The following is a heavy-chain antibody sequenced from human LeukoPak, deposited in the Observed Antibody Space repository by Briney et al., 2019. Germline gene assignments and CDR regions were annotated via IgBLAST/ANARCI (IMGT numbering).Heavy chain of an antibody. CDR3: ARDDTRGYLFAY. V-gene: IGHV3-7*01. CDR2: INRDGREE. D-gene: IGHD5-12*01. CDR1: GLTFSGNW. J-gene: IGHJ4*02. Sequence: GGSLRLSSVVSGLTFSGNWMSWLRPGPGNGLEWVANINRDGREENYADSVRGGVTISTHNAKNSMYLQLNTLRAEASPRYYCARDDTRGYLFAYCGQGTLVTVSS.